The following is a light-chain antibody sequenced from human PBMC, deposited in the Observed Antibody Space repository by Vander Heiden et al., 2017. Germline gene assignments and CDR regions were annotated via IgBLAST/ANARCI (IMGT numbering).Light chain of an antibody. CDR2: GNS. J-gene: IGLJ1*01. V-gene: IGLV1-40*01. CDR1: SSNIGAGYE. CDR3: QSYDSSLSGSYV. Sequence: QSALTQPPSVSRAPGLRVTISCTGSSSNIGAGYEVHWYQQLPGTATKLHSYGNSNRPSGVPDRFSGSKSGTSASLAITGLQAEDEADYYCQSYDSSLSGSYVFGTGTKVTVL.